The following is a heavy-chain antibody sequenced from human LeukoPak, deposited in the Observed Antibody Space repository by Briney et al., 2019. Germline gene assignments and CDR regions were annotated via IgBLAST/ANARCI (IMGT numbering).Heavy chain of an antibody. V-gene: IGHV1-2*02. CDR3: AREDTAMVRRGFDY. J-gene: IGHJ4*02. Sequence: ASVKVSCKASGYTFTGYYMHWVRQAPGQGLEWMGWINPNSGGTNYAQKFQGRVTMTRDTSISTAYMELSRLRSEDTAVYYCAREDTAMVRRGFDYWGQGTLVTVSS. D-gene: IGHD5-18*01. CDR1: GYTFTGYY. CDR2: INPNSGGT.